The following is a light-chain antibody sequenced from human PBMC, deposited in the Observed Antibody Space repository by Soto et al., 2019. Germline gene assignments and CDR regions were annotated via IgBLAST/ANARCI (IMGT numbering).Light chain of an antibody. CDR1: QSVSSNY. V-gene: IGKV3-20*01. Sequence: EIVLTQSPGTLSLSPGDRATLSCRASQSVSSNYLAWYQQKPGQAPRLLIYGASSGATGIPDRFSGSGSGTDFTLTISSLEPEDFAVYYCQQYGNSPLTFGQGTRVEIK. CDR2: GAS. J-gene: IGKJ1*01. CDR3: QQYGNSPLT.